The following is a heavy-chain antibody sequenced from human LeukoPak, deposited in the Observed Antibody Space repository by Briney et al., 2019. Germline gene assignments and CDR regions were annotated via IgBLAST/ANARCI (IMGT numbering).Heavy chain of an antibody. CDR2: IYYSGST. Sequence: PSETLSLTCTVSGGSLSNYYWSWIRQYPGQGLEWIGYIYYSGSTTYNPSLKSRVTISVDTSKNQFSLKLTSVTAADTAVYYCARAGGNRFDPWGQGSLVTVSS. D-gene: IGHD3-10*01. V-gene: IGHV4-59*01. J-gene: IGHJ5*02. CDR3: ARAGGNRFDP. CDR1: GGSLSNYY.